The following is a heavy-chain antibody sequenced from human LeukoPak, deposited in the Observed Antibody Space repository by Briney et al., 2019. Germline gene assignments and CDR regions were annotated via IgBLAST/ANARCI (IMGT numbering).Heavy chain of an antibody. V-gene: IGHV4-39*01. Sequence: PSETLSLTCTVSGGSISSSSYYWGWIRQPPGKGLEWIGSIYYSGSTYYNPSLKSRVTISVDTSKNQFSLKLSSVTAADTAVYYCARHGTGDGYKPFFDDWGQGTLVTVSS. CDR3: ARHGTGDGYKPFFDD. CDR2: IYYSGST. J-gene: IGHJ4*02. D-gene: IGHD5-24*01. CDR1: GGSISSSSYY.